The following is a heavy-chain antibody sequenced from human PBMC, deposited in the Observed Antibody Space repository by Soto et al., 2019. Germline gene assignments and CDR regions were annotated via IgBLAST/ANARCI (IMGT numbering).Heavy chain of an antibody. CDR1: GSSFRKYP. CDR2: ISDDGVTK. D-gene: IGHD4-4*01. CDR3: ERGGYSSSWERLDP. V-gene: IGHV3-30-3*01. J-gene: IGHJ5*02. Sequence: GGSLRLSCVTSGSSFRKYPMRWVRQTPDKGLEWVAVISDDGVTKNSADSVKGRFSISRDNSRNTLYLEMNSLKTEDTAIYYCERGGYSSSWERLDPWGQGTLVTVSS.